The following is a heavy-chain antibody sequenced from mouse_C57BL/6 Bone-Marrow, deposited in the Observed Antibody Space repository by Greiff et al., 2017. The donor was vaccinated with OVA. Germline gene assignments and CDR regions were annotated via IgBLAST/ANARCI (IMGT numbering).Heavy chain of an antibody. CDR3: ARWITTVVGDY. Sequence: VQLQQSGPELVKPGASVKISCKASGYTFTDYYMNWVKQSHGKSLEWIGDINPNNGGTSYNQKFKGKATLTVDKSSSTAYMELRSLTSEDSAVYYCARWITTVVGDYWGQGTTLTVSS. D-gene: IGHD1-1*01. CDR1: GYTFTDYY. V-gene: IGHV1-26*01. J-gene: IGHJ2*01. CDR2: INPNNGGT.